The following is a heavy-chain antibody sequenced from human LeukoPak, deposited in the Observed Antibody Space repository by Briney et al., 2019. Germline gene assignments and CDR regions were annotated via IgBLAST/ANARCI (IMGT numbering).Heavy chain of an antibody. CDR1: GFTFTNAW. Sequence: GGSLRLSCAASGFTFTNAWMSWVRQTPGKGLEWVGRITANPHGGATDYAAPVKGRFTISRDDSKSTLYLQMNSLKTEDTAVYYCARDGGCPVWGQGTTVTVSS. D-gene: IGHD6-25*01. CDR2: ITANPHGGAT. J-gene: IGHJ6*02. CDR3: ARDGGCPV. V-gene: IGHV3-15*01.